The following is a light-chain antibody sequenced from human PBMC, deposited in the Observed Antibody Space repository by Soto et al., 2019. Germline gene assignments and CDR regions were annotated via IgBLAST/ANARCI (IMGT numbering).Light chain of an antibody. CDR2: TDN. CDR1: TSNIGSNY. CDR3: AAWDDNLRGYWV. J-gene: IGLJ2*01. V-gene: IGLV1-47*02. Sequence: QSVLTQPPSASGTPGQRGTISCSGATSNIGSNYVYWYQHLPGTAPKLLTYTDNERPSGVPDRFSGSKSGTSASLAISGLRSEDEADYYCAAWDDNLRGYWVFGGGTKLTVL.